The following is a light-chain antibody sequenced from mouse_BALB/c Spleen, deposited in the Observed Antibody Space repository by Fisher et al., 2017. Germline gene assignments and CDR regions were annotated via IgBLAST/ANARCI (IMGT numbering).Light chain of an antibody. CDR3: QQWSSYPFT. V-gene: IGKV3-4*01. CDR1: QSVDYDGDSY. CDR2: AAS. Sequence: DIVLTQSPASLAVSLGQRATISCKASQSVDYDGDSYMNWYQQKPGQPPKLLIYAASNLESGIPARFSGSGSGTSYSLTISSVEAEDDATYYCQQWSSYPFTFGSGTKLEIK. J-gene: IGKJ4*01.